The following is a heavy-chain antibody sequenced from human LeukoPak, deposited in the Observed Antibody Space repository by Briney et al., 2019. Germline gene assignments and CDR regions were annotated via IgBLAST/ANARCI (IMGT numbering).Heavy chain of an antibody. CDR3: VRDGYSYGFMLAFDI. CDR1: GFTFSSYG. J-gene: IGHJ3*02. V-gene: IGHV3-NL1*01. Sequence: GGSLRLSCAASGFTFSSYGMHWVRRAPGKGLEWVAVSYSSGSRHYAESVKGRFTISRDNSKNTLDLQMNSLRAEDTAVYYCVRDGYSYGFMLAFDIWGLGTRVTVSS. CDR2: SYSSGSR. D-gene: IGHD5-18*01.